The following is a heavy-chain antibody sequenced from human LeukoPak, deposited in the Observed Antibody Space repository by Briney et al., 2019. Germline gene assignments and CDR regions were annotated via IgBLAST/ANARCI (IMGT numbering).Heavy chain of an antibody. V-gene: IGHV1-2*02. CDR3: ARSRRTSGYSTSFDP. J-gene: IGHJ5*02. D-gene: IGHD6-13*01. CDR1: VYTFTGYY. Sequence: SVTVSFKACVYTFTGYYMHWVRQAPGQGREWMGWMNPNSGGTNYAQKFQGRVTMTRDTSISTAYMELSRLRSDDTAVYYCARSRRTSGYSTSFDPWGQGTLVTVSS. CDR2: MNPNSGGT.